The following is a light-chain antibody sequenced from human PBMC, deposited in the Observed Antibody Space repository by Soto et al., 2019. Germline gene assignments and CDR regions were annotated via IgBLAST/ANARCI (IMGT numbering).Light chain of an antibody. J-gene: IGLJ2*01. Sequence: QAVVTQEPSLTVSPGGTVTLTCGSSTGAVTSGHYPYWFQQKSGQAPRALIYDTSNKHSWTPARFSGSLLGGKAALTLSGAQPEDEAEYYCLLSFSGTHVVFGGGTKATVL. CDR3: LLSFSGTHVV. V-gene: IGLV7-46*01. CDR2: DTS. CDR1: TGAVTSGHY.